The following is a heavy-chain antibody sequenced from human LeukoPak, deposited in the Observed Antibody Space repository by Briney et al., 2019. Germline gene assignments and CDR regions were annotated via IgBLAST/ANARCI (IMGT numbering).Heavy chain of an antibody. CDR3: ARGSAMVTTYRGGNGFDP. Sequence: GASVKVSCKASGYTFSDYYMHWVRQAPGQGLEWMGWIKPNSGGTNSAQKFQGRVTMTRDTSINAAYMELSSLRSDDTAVYYCARGSAMVTTYRGGNGFDPWGQGTLVTVSS. D-gene: IGHD5-18*01. V-gene: IGHV1-2*02. CDR2: IKPNSGGT. CDR1: GYTFSDYY. J-gene: IGHJ5*02.